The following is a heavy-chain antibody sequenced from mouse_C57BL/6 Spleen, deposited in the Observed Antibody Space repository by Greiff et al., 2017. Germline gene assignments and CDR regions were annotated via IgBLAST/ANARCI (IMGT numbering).Heavy chain of an antibody. V-gene: IGHV1-77*01. D-gene: IGHD2-4*01. CDR1: GYTFTDYY. J-gene: IGHJ2*01. CDR2: IGPGSGSP. CDR3: ARAGITTLFDY. Sequence: QVQLQQSGAELVKPGASVKISCKASGYTFTDYYINWVKQRPGQGLEWIGTIGPGSGSPYYNEKFKGKAILTADKYYSTAYMQLSSLTSADSAVYFCARAGITTLFDYWGQGTTLTVSS.